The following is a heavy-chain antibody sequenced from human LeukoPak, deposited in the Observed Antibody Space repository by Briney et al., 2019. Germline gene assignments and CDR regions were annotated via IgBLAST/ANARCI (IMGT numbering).Heavy chain of an antibody. V-gene: IGHV4-34*01. D-gene: IGHD5-18*01. J-gene: IGHJ4*02. Sequence: SETLSLTCAVYGGSFSGYYWSWIRQPPGKGLEWIGEINHSGSTNYNPSLKSRVTISVDTSKNQFSLKLSSVTAADTAVYYCARGGYSYGYYFDYWGQGTLVTVSS. CDR2: INHSGST. CDR3: ARGGYSYGYYFDY. CDR1: GGSFSGYY.